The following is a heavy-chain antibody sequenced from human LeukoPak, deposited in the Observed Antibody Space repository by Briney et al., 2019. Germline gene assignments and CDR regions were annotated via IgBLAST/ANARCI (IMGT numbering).Heavy chain of an antibody. V-gene: IGHV3-74*01. CDR1: GFTFSGFG. Sequence: PGGSLRLSCAASGFTFSGFGMHWVRQAPGKGLVWVSYINSDGGTTSYADSVKGRFTISRDIAKNTMYLQMNSLGADDTAMYYCARSFRGFDYWGQGTLVTVSS. J-gene: IGHJ4*02. CDR2: INSDGGTT. CDR3: ARSFRGFDY. D-gene: IGHD3-10*01.